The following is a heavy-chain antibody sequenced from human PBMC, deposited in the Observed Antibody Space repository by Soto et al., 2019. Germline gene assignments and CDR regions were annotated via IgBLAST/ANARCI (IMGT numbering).Heavy chain of an antibody. CDR3: ARSAPEATDYYYGMEV. Sequence: VASVKVSCKASGYTFTGYYMHWVRQAPGQGLEWMGWINPNSGGTNYAQKFQGRVTMTRDTSISTAYMELSRLRSDDTAVYYCARSAPEATDYYYGMEVWGQATTVTVSS. CDR2: INPNSGGT. CDR1: GYTFTGYY. J-gene: IGHJ6*02. V-gene: IGHV1-2*02.